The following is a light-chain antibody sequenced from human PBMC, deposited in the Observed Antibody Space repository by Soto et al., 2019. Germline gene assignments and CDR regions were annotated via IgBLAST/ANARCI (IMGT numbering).Light chain of an antibody. V-gene: IGLV2-14*01. CDR3: SSYTSSILYV. Sequence: QSALAQPASVSGSPGQSITISCTGTSSDVGGYNYVSWYQQHPGKAPKLMIYDVSNRPSGVSNRFSGSKSGNTASLTISGLQAEDEADYYCSSYTSSILYVFGTGTKVTV. CDR1: SSDVGGYNY. J-gene: IGLJ1*01. CDR2: DVS.